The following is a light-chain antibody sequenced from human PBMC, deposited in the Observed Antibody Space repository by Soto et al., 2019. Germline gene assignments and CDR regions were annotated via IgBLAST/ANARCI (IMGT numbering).Light chain of an antibody. V-gene: IGKV3-11*01. CDR1: QSVSTY. CDR2: DAS. CDR3: QQRSNWPPTWT. Sequence: EIVLTQSPATLSLSPGQRATLSCRASQSVSTYLAWYQQKPGQAPRLLIYDASTRATGIPARFSGRGSGTDVTLTTSSLEPEDFAVYYCQQRSNWPPTWTFGQGTKVEIK. J-gene: IGKJ1*01.